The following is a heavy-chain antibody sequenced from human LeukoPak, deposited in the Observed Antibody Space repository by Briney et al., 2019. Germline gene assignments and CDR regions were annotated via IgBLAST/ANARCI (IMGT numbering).Heavy chain of an antibody. V-gene: IGHV3-53*01. CDR2: IYSAGSGGST. CDR3: AKDLGTEGDANDAFDI. CDR1: GFTVSFNY. J-gene: IGHJ3*02. Sequence: GGSLRLSCAASGFTVSFNYMSWVRQAPGKGLEFVSTIYSAGSGGSTYYADSVKGRFTISRDNSKNTLYLQMNSLRAEDTAVYYCAKDLGTEGDANDAFDIWGQGTMVTVSS. D-gene: IGHD1-1*01.